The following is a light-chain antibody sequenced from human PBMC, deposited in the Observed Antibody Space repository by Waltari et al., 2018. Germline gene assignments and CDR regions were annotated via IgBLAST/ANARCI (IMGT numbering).Light chain of an antibody. V-gene: IGKV3-15*01. CDR3: QHYNNWPHWT. CDR1: QSVSSN. Sequence: EIVMTQSPATMSVSPGERATLSCRASQSVSSNLAWYQQKRCQAPRLLIYGASTRAAGIPARFSGSGSGTEFTLTISSLQSEDFAVYYCQHYNNWPHWTFGQGTKVEIK. J-gene: IGKJ1*01. CDR2: GAS.